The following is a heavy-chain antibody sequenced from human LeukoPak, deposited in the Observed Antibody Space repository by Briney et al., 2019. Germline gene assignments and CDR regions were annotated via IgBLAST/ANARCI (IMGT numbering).Heavy chain of an antibody. V-gene: IGHV3-23*01. D-gene: IGHD1-26*01. J-gene: IGHJ6*02. CDR3: AKAYSGSRYGMDV. CDR2: ISGSGGST. Sequence: GGSPRLSCAASGFTFSSYAMSWVRQAPGKGLEWVSAISGSGGSTYYADSVKGRFTISRDNSKNTLYLQMNSLRAEDTAVYYCAKAYSGSRYGMDVWGQGTTVTVSS. CDR1: GFTFSSYA.